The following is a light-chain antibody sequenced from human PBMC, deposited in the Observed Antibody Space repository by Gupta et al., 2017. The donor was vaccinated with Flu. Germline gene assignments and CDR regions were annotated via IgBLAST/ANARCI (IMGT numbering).Light chain of an antibody. V-gene: IGKV1-33*01. J-gene: IGKJ4*01. CDR2: DAS. CDR3: QRYADLPLT. Sequence: DIQMTQSPSSLSPSVGDRVTITCQASQDITIFLKWYQQRPGKAPKILIYDASNLETGVPSRFSGSGSGTYIPVTINNLHPEDIATYCCQRYADLPLTFGGGTRVEIK. CDR1: QDITIF.